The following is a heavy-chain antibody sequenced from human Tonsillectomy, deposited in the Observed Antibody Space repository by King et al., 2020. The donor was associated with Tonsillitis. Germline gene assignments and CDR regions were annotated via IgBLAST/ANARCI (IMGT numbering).Heavy chain of an antibody. V-gene: IGHV5-10-1*03. CDR2: IDPSDSNT. Sequence: EGQLVQSGAEVKKPGESLRISCEGSGYSFSTYCISWVRQMPGKGLEWMGRIDPSDSNTNYSPSFQGHVTISVDKSISTAYLQWSSLKASDTAMYYCASSIGDFYYWGQGTLVTVSS. D-gene: IGHD1-26*01. CDR3: ASSIGDFYY. J-gene: IGHJ4*02. CDR1: GYSFSTYC.